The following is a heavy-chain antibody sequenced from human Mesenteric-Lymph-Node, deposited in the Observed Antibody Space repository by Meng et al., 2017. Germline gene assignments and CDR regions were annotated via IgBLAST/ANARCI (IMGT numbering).Heavy chain of an antibody. CDR1: GYTFRGYY. V-gene: IGHV1-2*02. J-gene: IGHJ4*02. Sequence: QGELGWCGAEVKKPGASVKVSCKASGYTFRGYYMHWVRQAPGQGLEWMGWINPNSGGTNYAQKFQGRVTMTRDTSISTAYMELSRLRSDDTAVYYCARGGVPGVGVWHYWGQGTLVTVSS. D-gene: IGHD3-3*01. CDR3: ARGGVPGVGVWHY. CDR2: INPNSGGT.